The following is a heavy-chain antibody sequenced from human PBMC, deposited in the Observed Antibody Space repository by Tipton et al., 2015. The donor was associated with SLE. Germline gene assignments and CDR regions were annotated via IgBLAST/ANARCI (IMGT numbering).Heavy chain of an antibody. Sequence: TLSLTCTVSGVSFTSSSYYWGWIRQPPGTGLERIGNIYFSGRTNYNPTLKSRVTISVDTSKSQFSLKLRSVTAADTAVYYCAKDAHYNWLISGNWFDPWGQGSLVTVSS. CDR2: IYFSGRT. V-gene: IGHV4-39*07. CDR1: GVSFTSSSYY. CDR3: AKDAHYNWLISGNWFDP. D-gene: IGHD3-9*01. J-gene: IGHJ5*02.